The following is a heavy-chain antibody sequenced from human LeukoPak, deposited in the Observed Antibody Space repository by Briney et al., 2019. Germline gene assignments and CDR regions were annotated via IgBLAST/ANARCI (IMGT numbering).Heavy chain of an antibody. CDR3: ARDYDILTGSRYYYYGMDV. J-gene: IGHJ6*02. Sequence: GGSLRLSCAASGFTSSSYGMHWVRQAPGKGLEWVAVIWYDGSNKYYADSVKGRFTISRDNSKNTLYLQMNSLRAEDTAVYYCARDYDILTGSRYYYYGMDVWGQGTTVTVSS. V-gene: IGHV3-33*01. CDR1: GFTSSSYG. D-gene: IGHD3-9*01. CDR2: IWYDGSNK.